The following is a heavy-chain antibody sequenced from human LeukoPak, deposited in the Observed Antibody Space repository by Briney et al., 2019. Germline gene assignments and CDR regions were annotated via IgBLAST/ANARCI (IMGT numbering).Heavy chain of an antibody. CDR3: VTDGGPNYYDTFDY. J-gene: IGHJ4*02. V-gene: IGHV3-30-3*01. D-gene: IGHD3-22*01. CDR2: ISYDGSNN. Sequence: GRSLRLSCAASGFTFSSYAMHWVRQAPGKGLEWVAVISYDGSNNYYADSVKGRFTISRDNSKNTLYLQMDSLRAEDTAVYYCVTDGGPNYYDTFDYWGQGTLVTVSS. CDR1: GFTFSSYA.